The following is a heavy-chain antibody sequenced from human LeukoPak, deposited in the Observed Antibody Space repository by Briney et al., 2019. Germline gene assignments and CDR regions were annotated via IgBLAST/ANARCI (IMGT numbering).Heavy chain of an antibody. J-gene: IGHJ4*02. Sequence: KSSETLSLTCTVSGGSISSYYWSWIRQPPGKGLEWIGYIYYSGSTNYNPSLKSRVTISVDTSKNQFSLKLSSVTAADTAVYYCAREIGTTFQLFDYWGQGTLVTVSS. V-gene: IGHV4-59*01. CDR3: AREIGTTFQLFDY. D-gene: IGHD2/OR15-2a*01. CDR2: IYYSGST. CDR1: GGSISSYY.